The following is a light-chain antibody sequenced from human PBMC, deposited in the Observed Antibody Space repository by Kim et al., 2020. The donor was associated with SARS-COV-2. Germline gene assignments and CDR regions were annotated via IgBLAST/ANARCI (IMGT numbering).Light chain of an antibody. J-gene: IGLJ1*01. CDR3: AAWDDSLNGYV. CDR2: SNN. Sequence: GQRVTIACSGSSSNLVSNTVNWHQQLPGTAPNLLIESNNRPPSGVPDRFSCSKSGTSASLAISGLQSEDEADYYCAAWDDSLNGYVFGTGTKVTVL. CDR1: SSNLVSNT. V-gene: IGLV1-44*01.